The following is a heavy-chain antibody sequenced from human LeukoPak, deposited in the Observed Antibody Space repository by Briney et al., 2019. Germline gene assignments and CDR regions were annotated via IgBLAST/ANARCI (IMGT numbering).Heavy chain of an antibody. J-gene: IGHJ4*02. V-gene: IGHV3-43D*03. CDR3: AKVGGYFYRDYFDY. Sequence: GGSLRLSCAASGFTFDDYAMHWVRQAPGKGLEWVSLISWNGGSTYYADSVKGRFTISRDNSKNSLYLQMNSLRAEDTALYYCAKVGGYFYRDYFDYWGQGTLVTVSS. CDR2: ISWNGGST. D-gene: IGHD3-22*01. CDR1: GFTFDDYA.